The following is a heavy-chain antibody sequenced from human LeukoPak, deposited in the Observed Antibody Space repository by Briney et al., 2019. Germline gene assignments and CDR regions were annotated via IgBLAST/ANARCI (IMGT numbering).Heavy chain of an antibody. CDR1: GGSISSGSYY. CDR3: ARDKSGPDDFWSGRYDAFDI. Sequence: SETLSLTCTVSGGSISSGSYYWSWIRQPAGKGLEWIGRIHTSGSTNYNPSLKSRVTISVDTSKNQFSLKLSSVTAADTAVYYCARDKSGPDDFWSGRYDAFDIWGQGTMVTVSS. V-gene: IGHV4-61*02. CDR2: IHTSGST. D-gene: IGHD3-3*01. J-gene: IGHJ3*02.